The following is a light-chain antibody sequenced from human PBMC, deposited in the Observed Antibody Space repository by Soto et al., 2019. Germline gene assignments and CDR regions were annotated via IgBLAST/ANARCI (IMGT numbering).Light chain of an antibody. CDR1: SGHSSYA. J-gene: IGLJ2*01. V-gene: IGLV4-69*01. CDR3: QTWGTGILV. Sequence: QSVLTQSPSASASLGASVKLTCTLSSGHSSYAIAWHQQQPEKGPRYLMNLNSDGSHSKGDGIPDRFSGSSSGDERYLTISSLQSEDEADYYCQTWGTGILVFGGGTTLTVL. CDR2: LNSDGSH.